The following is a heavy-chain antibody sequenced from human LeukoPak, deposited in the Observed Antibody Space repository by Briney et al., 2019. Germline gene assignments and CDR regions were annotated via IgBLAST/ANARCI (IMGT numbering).Heavy chain of an antibody. CDR1: GFIVSDNY. D-gene: IGHD1-26*01. CDR3: ARADSGSYFADAFDI. J-gene: IGHJ3*02. CDR2: LYSDGTT. V-gene: IGHV3-53*01. Sequence: GGSLRLSCSASGFIVSDNYMSWVRQAPGKGLEWVSVLYSDGTTYYADSVKGRFTISRDHSRNTLYLQMNNLRAEDTAVYYCARADSGSYFADAFDIWGQGTMVTVSS.